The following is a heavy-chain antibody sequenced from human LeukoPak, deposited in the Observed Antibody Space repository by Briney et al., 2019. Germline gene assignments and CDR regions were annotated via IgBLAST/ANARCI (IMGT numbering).Heavy chain of an antibody. Sequence: SETLSLTCTVSGGSFSNYYWSWIRQPAGKGLEWIGRIYTSGSTNYNPSVKSRVTTSVDTSNNQFSLKLTSVTAADTAVYYCARQPPQYYGMDVWGQGTTVTVSS. CDR1: GGSFSNYY. CDR2: IYTSGST. V-gene: IGHV4-4*07. J-gene: IGHJ6*02. D-gene: IGHD1-14*01. CDR3: ARQPPQYYGMDV.